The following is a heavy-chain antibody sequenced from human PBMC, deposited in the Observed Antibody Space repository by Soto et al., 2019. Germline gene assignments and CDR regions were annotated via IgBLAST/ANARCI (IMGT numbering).Heavy chain of an antibody. V-gene: IGHV4-61*01. CDR2: IYYSGST. CDR1: GGSVSSGSYY. CDR3: ARGGQDFWSGPFDY. Sequence: SETLSLTCTVSGGSVSSGSYYWSWIRQPPGKGLEWIGYIYYSGSTNYNPSLKSRVTISADTSKNQFSLRLSSVTAADTAVYYCARGGQDFWSGPFDYWGQGALVTV. J-gene: IGHJ4*02. D-gene: IGHD3-3*01.